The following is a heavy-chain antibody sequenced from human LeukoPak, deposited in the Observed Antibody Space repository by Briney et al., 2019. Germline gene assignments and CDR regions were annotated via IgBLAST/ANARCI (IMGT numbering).Heavy chain of an antibody. CDR1: GGSISSYY. D-gene: IGHD4-11*01. J-gene: IGHJ6*02. V-gene: IGHV4-59*08. CDR2: IYYSGST. CDR3: ARSGYSNYDTPGMDV. Sequence: SETLSLTCTVSGGSISSYYWSWIRQPPGKGLEWIGYIYYSGSTNYNPSLKSRVTISVDTSKNQFSLKLSSVTAADTAVYYCARSGYSNYDTPGMDVWGQGTTVTVSS.